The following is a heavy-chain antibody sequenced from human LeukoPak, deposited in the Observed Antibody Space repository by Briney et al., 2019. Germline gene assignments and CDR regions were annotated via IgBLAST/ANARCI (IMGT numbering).Heavy chain of an antibody. CDR1: GGSISSYY. Sequence: SETLSLTRTVSGGSISSYYWSWIRQPPGKGLEYIGYIYYSGNTNYNPSLKSRVTISVDTSKNQFSPNLSSVTAADTAVYYCARSGALTGYLYWGQGTLVTVSS. CDR2: IYYSGNT. D-gene: IGHD3-9*01. CDR3: ARSGALTGYLY. J-gene: IGHJ4*02. V-gene: IGHV4-59*01.